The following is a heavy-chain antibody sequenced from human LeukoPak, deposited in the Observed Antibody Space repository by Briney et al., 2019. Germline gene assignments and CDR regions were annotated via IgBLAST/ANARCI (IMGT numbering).Heavy chain of an antibody. V-gene: IGHV3-23*01. J-gene: IGHJ4*02. Sequence: GGSLRFSCGASGFNFSNFAMSWVRQAPGKGLEWVSTLSGSGVSTYYGDSVKGRFTISRDNSKNTLSLQMNSLRAEDTALYYCAKEGISGSYLDYWGQGTLVTVSS. CDR1: GFNFSNFA. D-gene: IGHD1-26*01. CDR3: AKEGISGSYLDY. CDR2: LSGSGVST.